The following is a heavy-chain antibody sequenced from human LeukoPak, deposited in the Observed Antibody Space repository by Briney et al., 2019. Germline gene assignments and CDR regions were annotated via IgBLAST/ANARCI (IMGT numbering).Heavy chain of an antibody. J-gene: IGHJ4*02. D-gene: IGHD5-12*01. Sequence: GGSLRLSCAASGFTFSSYAMSWVRQAPGKGMEWVAYISPNANTIHYADSVKGRFTISRDNAKNSLFLQVNSLRAEDTAVYYCATESGWLFDHWGQGTLVTVSS. CDR2: ISPNANTI. V-gene: IGHV3-48*04. CDR3: ATESGWLFDH. CDR1: GFTFSSYA.